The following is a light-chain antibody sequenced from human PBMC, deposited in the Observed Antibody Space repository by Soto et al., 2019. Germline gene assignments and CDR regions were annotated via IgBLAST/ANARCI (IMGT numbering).Light chain of an antibody. J-gene: IGKJ2*01. V-gene: IGKV3-11*01. Sequence: EIVLTQSPATLSLSPGERATLSCLASRSVNGFLAWYQQKPGQAPRLLIYDASNRATGIPDRFSCSGSRTIFSRIISMQDAEYFVFYYCQHRSKCPLTFGLGTKLEI. CDR2: DAS. CDR1: RSVNGF. CDR3: QHRSKCPLT.